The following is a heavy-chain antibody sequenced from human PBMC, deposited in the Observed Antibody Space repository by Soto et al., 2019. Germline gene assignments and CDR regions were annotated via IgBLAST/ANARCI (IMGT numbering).Heavy chain of an antibody. CDR2: IYSGGST. Sequence: GGSLRLSCAASGFTVSSNYMSWVRQAPGKGLEWVSVIYSGGSTYYADSVKGRFTISRDNSKNTLYLQMNSLRAEDTAVYYCASTIFSPNLNDYWGQGTLVTVSS. J-gene: IGHJ4*02. CDR3: ASTIFSPNLNDY. V-gene: IGHV3-66*01. D-gene: IGHD3-3*01. CDR1: GFTVSSNY.